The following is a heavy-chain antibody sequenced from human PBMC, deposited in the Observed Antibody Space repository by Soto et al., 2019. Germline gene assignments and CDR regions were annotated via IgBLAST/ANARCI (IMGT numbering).Heavy chain of an antibody. CDR1: GFTFSNFG. J-gene: IGHJ4*02. Sequence: GGSLRLSCEASGFTFSNFGMGWVRQSPGKGLEWVSAISDSGIRTYYADSVKGQLTISRDNSKNTLYLHIDSLRAEDTAIYHCAKDQKGKYSSSRLKSYFDYWGQGTLVTVSS. D-gene: IGHD6-6*01. CDR3: AKDQKGKYSSSRLKSYFDY. V-gene: IGHV3-23*01. CDR2: ISDSGIRT.